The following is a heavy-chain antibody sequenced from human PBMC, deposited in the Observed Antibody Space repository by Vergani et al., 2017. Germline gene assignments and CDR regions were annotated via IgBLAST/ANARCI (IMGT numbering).Heavy chain of an antibody. CDR2: INPNSGGT. V-gene: IGHV1-2*02. CDR1: GYTFTSYA. J-gene: IGHJ4*02. Sequence: QVQLVQSGAEVKKPGASVKVSCKASGYTFTSYAMHWVRQAPGQGLEWMGWINPNSGGTNYAQKFQGRVTMTRDTSISTAYMELSRLRSDDTAVYYCARMQALGPGGYYFDYWGQGTLVTVSS. CDR3: ARMQALGPGGYYFDY. D-gene: IGHD3-16*01.